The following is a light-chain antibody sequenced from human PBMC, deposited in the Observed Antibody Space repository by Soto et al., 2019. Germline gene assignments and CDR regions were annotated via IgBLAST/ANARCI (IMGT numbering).Light chain of an antibody. CDR3: LVWDSSIDPRGV. Sequence: SYELTRPPSVSVAPGQTARITCGGNNIGSKSVHWYQHRPGQAPVLVVYDDSDRPSGIPERFSGSNSGNTATLTIRRVEAGDDADYYCLVWDSSIDPRGVFGGGTKVTFL. V-gene: IGLV3-21*02. J-gene: IGLJ2*01. CDR1: NIGSKS. CDR2: DDS.